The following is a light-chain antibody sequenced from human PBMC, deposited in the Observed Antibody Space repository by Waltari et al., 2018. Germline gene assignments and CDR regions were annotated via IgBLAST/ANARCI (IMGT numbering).Light chain of an antibody. CDR1: QSVSRA. CDR3: QHYVRLPVT. V-gene: IGKV3-20*01. J-gene: IGKJ1*01. Sequence: EIVLTQSPGSLSSSPGERVPLSCRASQSVSRALAWYQQKPGQAPRLLLFGASNRATGIPDRFSGSGSETDFSLTISRLEPEDFAVYYCQHYVRLPVTFGRGTKVEIK. CDR2: GAS.